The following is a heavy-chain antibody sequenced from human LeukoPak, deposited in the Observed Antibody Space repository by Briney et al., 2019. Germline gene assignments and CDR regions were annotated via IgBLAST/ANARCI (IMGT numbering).Heavy chain of an antibody. J-gene: IGHJ4*02. CDR2: IVIGGDT. CDR1: GFTFRNYD. CDR3: ARGEFYGSGSYLFDY. Sequence: GGSLRLSCGASGFTFRNYDMHWVRQAAGKGLEWVSTIVIGGDTYYPGSVKGRFTISRENATNSLYLQMNSLRAGDTAVYYCARGEFYGSGSYLFDYWGQGTLVTVSS. V-gene: IGHV3-13*01. D-gene: IGHD3-10*01.